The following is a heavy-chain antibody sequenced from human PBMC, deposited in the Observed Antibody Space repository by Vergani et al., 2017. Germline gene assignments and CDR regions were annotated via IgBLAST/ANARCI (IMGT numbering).Heavy chain of an antibody. Sequence: EVQLVESGGGLVKPGGSLRLSCAASGFTFSSYSMNWVRQAPGKGRGWVSSISSSSSYIYYADSVKGRFNSAMENAKNSLYLQMNSLGSEDTAVYYCARRRGGVYFYDSSGYYYFDYWGQGTLVTVSS. CDR2: ISSSSSYI. CDR3: ARRRGGVYFYDSSGYYYFDY. J-gene: IGHJ4*02. V-gene: IGHV3-21*01. CDR1: GFTFSSYS. D-gene: IGHD3-22*01.